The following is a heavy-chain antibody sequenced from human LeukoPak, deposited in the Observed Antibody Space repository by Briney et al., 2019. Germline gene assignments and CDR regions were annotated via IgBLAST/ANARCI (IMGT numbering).Heavy chain of an antibody. CDR2: IKSISDGGTT. J-gene: IGHJ6*02. V-gene: IGHV3-15*01. Sequence: GGPLRLPCAVSGFIVRNACMTWVRQAPGKGLEWLGHIKSISDGGTTDYAAREKGIFSITRDDSKKTLDLQMNSLKTEDTAVYYCTTDPPHPYCSVGSCYYWHYFYGMDVWGQGTTVTVSS. CDR3: TTDPPHPYCSVGSCYYWHYFYGMDV. CDR1: GFIVRNAC. D-gene: IGHD2-15*01.